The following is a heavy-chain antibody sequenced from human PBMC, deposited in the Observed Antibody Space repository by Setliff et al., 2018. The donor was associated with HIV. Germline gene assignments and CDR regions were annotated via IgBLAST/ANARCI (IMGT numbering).Heavy chain of an antibody. V-gene: IGHV1-69*06. CDR3: ASRESGELRWSGRRGTRGCYYHMDV. J-gene: IGHJ6*03. Sequence: GASVKVSCKPSGGNINNFVLSWVRQIPGQGLEWMGGIIPFSDRTNYAAQFQDRVTITADKPTNTVYMKLSSLKSEDTAVYYCASRESGELRWSGRRGTRGCYYHMDVWGMGTTVTVSS. CDR2: IIPFSDRT. CDR1: GGNINNFV. D-gene: IGHD3-10*01.